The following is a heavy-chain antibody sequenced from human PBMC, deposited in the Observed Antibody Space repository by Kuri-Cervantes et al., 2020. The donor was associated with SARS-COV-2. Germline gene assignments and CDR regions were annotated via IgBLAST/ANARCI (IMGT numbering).Heavy chain of an antibody. CDR1: GFTFSSSA. Sequence: GGSLKISCAASGFTFSSSAMSWVRQAPGKGLEWVSAISGYGDITHYADSVKGRFTISRDNSKNTLYLQMNSLRAEDTAVYYGAKDGSTSGSYAYWGQGTLVTVSS. J-gene: IGHJ4*02. V-gene: IGHV3-23*01. CDR3: AKDGSTSGSYAY. D-gene: IGHD1-26*01. CDR2: ISGYGDIT.